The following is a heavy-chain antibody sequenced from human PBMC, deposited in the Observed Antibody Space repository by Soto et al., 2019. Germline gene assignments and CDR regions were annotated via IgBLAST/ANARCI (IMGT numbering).Heavy chain of an antibody. Sequence: GASVKGSWKASGYTFTSYAMHWVRQAPGQRLEWMGWINAGNGNTKYSQKFQGRVTITRDTSASTAYMELSSLRSEDTAVYYCARDFSRYYYDSSGYNYFDYWGQGTLVTVSS. CDR3: ARDFSRYYYDSSGYNYFDY. V-gene: IGHV1-3*01. CDR1: GYTFTSYA. CDR2: INAGNGNT. D-gene: IGHD3-22*01. J-gene: IGHJ4*02.